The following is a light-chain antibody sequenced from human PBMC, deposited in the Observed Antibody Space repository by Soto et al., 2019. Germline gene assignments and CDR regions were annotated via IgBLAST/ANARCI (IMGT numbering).Light chain of an antibody. J-gene: IGKJ1*01. V-gene: IGKV3-20*01. CDR3: QQSVSNLRT. CDR1: QVVTSTY. CDR2: GAS. Sequence: EIVLTQSPGTLSLSPGETATLSCRASQVVTSTYLAWYQQEPGQAPRLVIYGASSRASGIPDRFSASGSGTDFTLTISRLEPEDFAVYYCQQSVSNLRTFGQGTKVDIK.